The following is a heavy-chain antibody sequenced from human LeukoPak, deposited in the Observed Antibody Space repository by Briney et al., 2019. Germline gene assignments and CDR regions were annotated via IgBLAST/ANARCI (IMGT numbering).Heavy chain of an antibody. J-gene: IGHJ4*02. D-gene: IGHD5-12*01. V-gene: IGHV4-59*01. CDR3: ARDGYSGSDAL. CDR2: IYHSGST. Sequence: PSETLSLTCTVSGGSISTYYWSWIRQPPGKGLEWIGYIYHSGSTKYNPSLKSRVTISVDTSQDQFSLKLSSVTAADTAVYYCARDGYSGSDALWGQGTLVTVSS. CDR1: GGSISTYY.